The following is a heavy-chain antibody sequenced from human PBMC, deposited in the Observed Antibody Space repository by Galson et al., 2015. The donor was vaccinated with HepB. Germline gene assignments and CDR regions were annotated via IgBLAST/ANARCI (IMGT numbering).Heavy chain of an antibody. CDR1: GFTFSSYG. CDR3: AVLPQWLAIDY. CDR2: ISYDGSNK. D-gene: IGHD6-19*01. V-gene: IGHV3-30*03. J-gene: IGHJ4*02. Sequence: SLRLSCAASGFTFSSYGMHWVRQAPGKGLEWVAVISYDGSNKYYADSVKGRFTISRDNSKNTLYLQMNSLRAEDTAVYYCAVLPQWLAIDYWGQGTLVTVSS.